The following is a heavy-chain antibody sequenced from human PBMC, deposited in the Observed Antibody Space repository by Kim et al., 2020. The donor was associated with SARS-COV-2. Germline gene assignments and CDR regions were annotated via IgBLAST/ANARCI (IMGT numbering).Heavy chain of an antibody. CDR2: INPRGGST. J-gene: IGHJ4*02. Sequence: ASVNVSCKSSRYTFTSYFMHWVRQSPGQGLEWMGIINPRGGSTSYAQKFQGSVPMTRDTPTSTVYMELSSLRSEDTAVYYCARAVVAAMIGFDYWGQGTLVTVSP. V-gene: IGHV1-46*01. CDR1: RYTFTSYF. D-gene: IGHD2-15*01. CDR3: ARAVVAAMIGFDY.